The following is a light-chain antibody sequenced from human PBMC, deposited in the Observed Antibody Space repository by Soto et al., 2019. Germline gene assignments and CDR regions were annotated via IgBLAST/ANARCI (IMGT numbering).Light chain of an antibody. V-gene: IGKV1-39*01. CDR1: ESISRH. J-gene: IGKJ5*01. Sequence: DIQMTQSPSSLSASVGDRVTITCRASESISRHLNWYQQKPGKAPKLLIYAASSLQNGVPSRFSGGGSGTDFSRTISNLQPEDFATYYCQQSYSTLSITFGQGTRLEIK. CDR3: QQSYSTLSIT. CDR2: AAS.